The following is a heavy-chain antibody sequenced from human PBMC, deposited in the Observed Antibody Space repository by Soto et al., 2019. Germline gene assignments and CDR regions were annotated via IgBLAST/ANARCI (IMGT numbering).Heavy chain of an antibody. CDR3: TSPQYYYDSSGSSIDY. CDR2: IYHSGST. D-gene: IGHD3-22*01. V-gene: IGHV4-4*02. Sequence: NPSETLSLTCAVSGGSISNSNWWSWVRQPPGKGLEWIGNIYHSGSTNYNPSLKSRVTISIDKSNNQFSLKLSSVTAEDTAVYYCTSPQYYYDSSGSSIDYWGQGTLVTVSS. J-gene: IGHJ4*02. CDR1: GGSISNSNW.